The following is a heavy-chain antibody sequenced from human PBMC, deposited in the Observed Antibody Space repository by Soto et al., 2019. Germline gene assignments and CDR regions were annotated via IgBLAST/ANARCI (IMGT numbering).Heavy chain of an antibody. Sequence: SVKVSCKASGGTFSSYAISWVRQAPGQGLEWMGGIIPIFGTANYAQKFQGRVTITADESTSTAYMELSSLRSEDTAVYYCASLKMTTVTTNYYGMDVWGQGTTVTVSS. V-gene: IGHV1-69*13. J-gene: IGHJ6*02. CDR2: IIPIFGTA. D-gene: IGHD4-4*01. CDR3: ASLKMTTVTTNYYGMDV. CDR1: GGTFSSYA.